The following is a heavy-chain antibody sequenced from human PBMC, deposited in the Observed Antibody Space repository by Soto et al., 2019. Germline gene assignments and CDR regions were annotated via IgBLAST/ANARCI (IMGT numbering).Heavy chain of an antibody. Sequence: SETLSLTCDVSGHSISDYYWSWIRQSPGKGLEWLGYINNRGRVNYYPALQRRATISMDTYKNQLPLMLRTGPAADKAVYYCGGGRVDILRAVVKYNMDVWGPGATVTVSS. D-gene: IGHD3-22*01. V-gene: IGHV4-59*01. CDR3: GGGRVDILRAVVKYNMDV. CDR1: GHSISDYY. J-gene: IGHJ6*03. CDR2: INNRGRV.